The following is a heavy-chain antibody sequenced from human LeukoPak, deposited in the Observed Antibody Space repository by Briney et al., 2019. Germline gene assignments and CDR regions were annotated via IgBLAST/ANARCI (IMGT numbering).Heavy chain of an antibody. CDR1: GGTFSSYA. CDR2: IIPIFGTA. V-gene: IGHV1-69*05. D-gene: IGHD2-2*01. Sequence: SVTVSCKASGGTFSSYAISWVRQAPGQGLEWMGGIIPIFGTANYAQKFQGRVTITTDESTSTAYMELSSLRSEDTAVYYCASTRYCSSTSCAWNWFDPWGQGTLVTVSS. CDR3: ASTRYCSSTSCAWNWFDP. J-gene: IGHJ5*02.